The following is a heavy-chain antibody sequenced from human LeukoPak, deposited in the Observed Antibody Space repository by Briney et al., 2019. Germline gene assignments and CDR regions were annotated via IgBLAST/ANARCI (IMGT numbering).Heavy chain of an antibody. CDR1: GFTFRSYV. J-gene: IGHJ5*02. CDR3: ARDWQKWTESLKNWFGP. D-gene: IGHD3/OR15-3a*01. CDR2: ITGDGGGT. Sequence: GGSLRLSCAASGFTFRSYVMSWVRQAPGKGLEWVSAITGDGGGTNHADSVMGRFTISRDNAKNSLYLQMTSLTAEDTAIYYCARDWQKWTESLKNWFGPWGQGNLVTGSS. V-gene: IGHV3-23*01.